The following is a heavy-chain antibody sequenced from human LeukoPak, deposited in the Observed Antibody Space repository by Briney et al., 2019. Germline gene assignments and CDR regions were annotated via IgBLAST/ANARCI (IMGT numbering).Heavy chain of an antibody. CDR1: GFTFSHFG. V-gene: IGHV3-21*01. CDR2: ITTTSTYI. D-gene: IGHD2-15*01. J-gene: IGHJ4*02. CDR3: ARRIGFCSGGSCDPYYFDY. Sequence: KTGGSLRLSCAASGFTFSHFGMNWVRQAPGKGREWVSSITTTSTYIHYADSVKGRFTISRDNAKNSLYLQMNGLRAEDTAVYYCARRIGFCSGGSCDPYYFDYWGQGTLVTVSS.